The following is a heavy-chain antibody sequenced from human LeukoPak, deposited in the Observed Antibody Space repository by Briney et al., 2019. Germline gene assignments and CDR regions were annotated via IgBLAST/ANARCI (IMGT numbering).Heavy chain of an antibody. CDR2: IKQDGSEK. D-gene: IGHD1-7*01. J-gene: IGHJ4*02. CDR1: GFTFSSYW. CDR3: ARDDDWNYEDY. V-gene: IGHV3-7*01. Sequence: PGGSLRLSCAASGFTFSSYWMSWVRRAPGKGLEWVANIKQDGSEKYYVDSVKGRFTISRDNAKNSLYLQMNSLRAEDTPVYYCARDDDWNYEDYWGQGTLVTVSS.